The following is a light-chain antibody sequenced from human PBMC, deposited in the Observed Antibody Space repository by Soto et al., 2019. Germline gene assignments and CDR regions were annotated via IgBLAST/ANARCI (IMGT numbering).Light chain of an antibody. V-gene: IGKV1-8*01. CDR1: QGISSY. Sequence: AIRMTQSPSSFSASTGDRVTITCRASQGISSYLAWYQQKPGKAPKLLIYAASTLQSGVPSRFSGNGSGTDFTLTISCLQSEDFATYYCQQYYSYPLTFGGGTKVDNK. J-gene: IGKJ4*01. CDR3: QQYYSYPLT. CDR2: AAS.